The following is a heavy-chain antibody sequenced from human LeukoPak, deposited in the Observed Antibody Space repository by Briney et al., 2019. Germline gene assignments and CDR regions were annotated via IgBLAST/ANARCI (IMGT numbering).Heavy chain of an antibody. V-gene: IGHV4-39*01. J-gene: IGHJ4*02. CDR1: GGSISSSSYY. D-gene: IGHD3-9*01. Sequence: SETLSLTCTVSGGSISSSSYYWGWIRQPPGKGLEWIGSIYYSGSTYYNPSLKSRVTISVDTSKNQFSLKLSSVTAADTAVYYCARVGGNYDILTGYYTPYFDYWGQGTLVTVSS. CDR3: ARVGGNYDILTGYYTPYFDY. CDR2: IYYSGST.